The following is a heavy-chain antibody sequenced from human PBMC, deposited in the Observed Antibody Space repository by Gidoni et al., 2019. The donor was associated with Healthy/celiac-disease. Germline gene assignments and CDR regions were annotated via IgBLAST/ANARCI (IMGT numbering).Heavy chain of an antibody. V-gene: IGHV1-46*01. Sequence: QVQLVQSGAEVKKPGASVKVSCKASGYTFTSYYMHWVRQAPGQGLEWMGIINPSGGSTSYAQKFQGRVTMPRDTSTSTVYMELSSLRSEDTAVYYCASLGGTTVTSLGYWGQGTLVTVSS. CDR2: INPSGGST. CDR1: GYTFTSYY. J-gene: IGHJ4*02. D-gene: IGHD4-4*01. CDR3: ASLGGTTVTSLGY.